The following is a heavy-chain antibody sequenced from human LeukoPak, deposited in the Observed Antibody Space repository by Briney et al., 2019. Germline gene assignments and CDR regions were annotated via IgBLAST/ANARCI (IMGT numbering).Heavy chain of an antibody. D-gene: IGHD3-3*01. CDR1: GYSISSGYY. CDR2: IYHSGST. Sequence: SETLSLTCTVSGYSISSGYYWGWIRQPLGKGLEWIGSIYHSGSTYYNPSLKSRVTISVDTSKNQFSLKLSSVTAADTAVYYCANSSPVLRFLEWLSSFDYWGQGTLVTVSS. J-gene: IGHJ4*02. V-gene: IGHV4-38-2*02. CDR3: ANSSPVLRFLEWLSSFDY.